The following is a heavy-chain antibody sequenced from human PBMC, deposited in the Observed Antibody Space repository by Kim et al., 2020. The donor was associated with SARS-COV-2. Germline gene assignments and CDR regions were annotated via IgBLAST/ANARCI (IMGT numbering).Heavy chain of an antibody. V-gene: IGHV1-18*04. D-gene: IGHD6-6*01. CDR3: ARGPYDYSSSSPGYLQH. J-gene: IGHJ1*01. CDR1: GYTFNSFG. Sequence: ASVKVSCKASGYTFNSFGLTWVRQAPGQGLEWMGWISVYNGKTKYAQKVQGRVTMTTDTSTSTAYMDLRSLRSDDTAIYYCARGPYDYSSSSPGYLQHWGQGTLVTVSS. CDR2: ISVYNGKT.